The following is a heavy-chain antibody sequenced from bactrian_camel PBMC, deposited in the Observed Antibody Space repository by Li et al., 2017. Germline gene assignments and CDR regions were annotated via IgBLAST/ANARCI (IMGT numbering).Heavy chain of an antibody. CDR2: RTISDRTT. CDR1: GFTFSNYD. Sequence: DVQLVESGGKLVQPGGSLALSCAASGFTFSNYDTSWVRQAPGKGPEWISSRTISDRTTAYADSVKGRFTITRDNAKNTLYLQMNSLKPEDTAIYYCAVGWIDWPYWGQGTQVTVS. CDR3: AVGWIDWPY. D-gene: IGHD3*01. V-gene: IGHV3S31*01. J-gene: IGHJ4*01.